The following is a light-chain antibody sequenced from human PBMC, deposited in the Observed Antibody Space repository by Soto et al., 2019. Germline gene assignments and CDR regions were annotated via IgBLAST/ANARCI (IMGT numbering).Light chain of an antibody. CDR1: SGDVGGYNF. CDR2: GVT. Sequence: QSALTQPRSVSESPGQSVTISCTGASGDVGGYNFVSWYQQHPGKAPKLLIYGVTKRPSGVPDRFSGSKSGNTASLTISGLQAEDEADYYCCSYAGDGSYVIFGGGTKVTVL. J-gene: IGLJ2*01. CDR3: CSYAGDGSYVI. V-gene: IGLV2-11*01.